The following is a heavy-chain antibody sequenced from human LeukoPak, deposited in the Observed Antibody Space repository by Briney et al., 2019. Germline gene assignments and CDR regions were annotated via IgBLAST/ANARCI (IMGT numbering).Heavy chain of an antibody. D-gene: IGHD3-22*01. CDR3: VKDAPPYYYDSSGYYGDC. CDR2: ISYDGSNK. J-gene: IGHJ4*02. V-gene: IGHV3-30*18. Sequence: GRSLRLSCAASGFTFSSYGMHWVRKAPGKGLNWVAVISYDGSNKYYADSVKGRFNISRDNSKNTPYLQMNSLRAEDTAVYYCVKDAPPYYYDSSGYYGDCWGQGTLVTVSS. CDR1: GFTFSSYG.